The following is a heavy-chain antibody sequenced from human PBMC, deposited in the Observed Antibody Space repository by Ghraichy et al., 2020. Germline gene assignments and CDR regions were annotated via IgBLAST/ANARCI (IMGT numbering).Heavy chain of an antibody. CDR2: IRYSGYASYSWST. CDR1: GDSISDSY. D-gene: IGHD2-15*01. CDR3: GRQSETPLTFYFDP. V-gene: IGHV4-59*08. J-gene: IGHJ4*02. Sequence: SETLSLTCSVSGDSISDSYWSWIRQSPGKGLEWIGYIRYSGYASYSWSTEYNPSLKSRVAMSADTSKNQFSLSLSGVTAADTAVYYCGRQSETPLTFYFDPWGQGALVTVSS.